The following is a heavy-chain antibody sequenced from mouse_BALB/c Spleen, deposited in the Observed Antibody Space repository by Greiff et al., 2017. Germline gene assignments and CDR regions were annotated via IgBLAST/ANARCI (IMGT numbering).Heavy chain of an antibody. CDR3: ARMDYRYGEDYAMDY. CDR1: GYTFTDYN. CDR2: IYPYNGGT. Sequence: EVQLQQSGPELVKPGASVKISCKASGYTFTDYNMHWVKQSHGKSLEWIGYIYPYNGGTGYNQKFKSKATLTVDNSSSTAYMELRSLTSEDSAVYYCARMDYRYGEDYAMDYWGQGTSVTVSS. D-gene: IGHD2-14*01. J-gene: IGHJ4*01. V-gene: IGHV1S29*02.